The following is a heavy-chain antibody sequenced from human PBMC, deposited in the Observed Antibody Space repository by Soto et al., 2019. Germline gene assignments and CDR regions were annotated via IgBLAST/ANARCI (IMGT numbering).Heavy chain of an antibody. Sequence: QVQLQESGPGLVKPSETLSLTCTVSGGSISNYYWSWIRQPPGKGLEWIDYIYFSGNTNYNPSLKSRVTISVDTSKNQSSLKLSSVTAADTAVYYCARHDYYYSGMDVWGQGTTVTVSS. CDR3: ARHDYYYSGMDV. J-gene: IGHJ6*02. CDR1: GGSISNYY. V-gene: IGHV4-59*08. CDR2: IYFSGNT.